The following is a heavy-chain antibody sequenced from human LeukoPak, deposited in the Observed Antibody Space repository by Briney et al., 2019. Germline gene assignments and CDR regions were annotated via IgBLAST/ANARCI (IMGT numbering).Heavy chain of an antibody. V-gene: IGHV4-30-4*01. D-gene: IGHD6-13*01. J-gene: IGHJ6*02. CDR1: GGSISNGGYY. CDR2: IYYSGSS. Sequence: SETLSLTCTVSGGSISNGGYYWSWIRQHPGKGLEWIGYIYYSGSSYYNPSLRSQVTISVVTSKNQFSLKLSSVTAADTAVYYCARDLAAGHYYGMDVWGQGTTVTVSS. CDR3: ARDLAAGHYYGMDV.